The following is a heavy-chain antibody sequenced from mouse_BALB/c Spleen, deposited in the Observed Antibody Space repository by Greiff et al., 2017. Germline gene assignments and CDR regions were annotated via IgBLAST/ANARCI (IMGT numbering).Heavy chain of an antibody. CDR2: IWAGGST. Sequence: VKLVESGPGLVAPSQSLSITCTVSGFSLTSYGVHWVRQPPGKGLEWLGVIWAGGSTNYNSALMSRLSISKDNSKSQVFLKMNSLQTDDTAMYYCARGPLYYGNHYAMDYWGQGTSVTVSS. D-gene: IGHD2-1*01. CDR1: GFSLTSYG. V-gene: IGHV2-9*02. J-gene: IGHJ4*01. CDR3: ARGPLYYGNHYAMDY.